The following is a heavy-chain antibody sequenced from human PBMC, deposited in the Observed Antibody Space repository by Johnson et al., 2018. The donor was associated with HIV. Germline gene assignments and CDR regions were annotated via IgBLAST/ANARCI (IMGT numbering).Heavy chain of an antibody. CDR2: ISSNGGST. CDR1: EFAFSSSA. D-gene: IGHD5-24*01. CDR3: AKGPQGMATADAFDN. J-gene: IGHJ3*02. V-gene: IGHV3-64D*06. Sequence: VQLVESGGGLVQSGGSLRLPCAASEFAFSSSAMHRVHQAPGKGLEYVSAISSNGGSTYYADSVKGRFTISRDNSKNTLYLQMSSLRAEDTAVYYCAKGPQGMATADAFDNWGKGKMVAVSS.